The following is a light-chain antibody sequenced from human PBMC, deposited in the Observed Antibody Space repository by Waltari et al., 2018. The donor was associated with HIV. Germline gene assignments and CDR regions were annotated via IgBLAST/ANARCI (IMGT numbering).Light chain of an antibody. Sequence: EIVMTQSPATLSVTPGARATLSCRASQNVDINFAWYQHKPGQPPPLLIFGASTRATDIPARFSAGGSGTDFTLTIYSLQSEDSATYYCQQYGNWPHNFGGGTKLEIK. V-gene: IGKV3-15*01. J-gene: IGKJ4*01. CDR2: GAS. CDR3: QQYGNWPHN. CDR1: QNVDIN.